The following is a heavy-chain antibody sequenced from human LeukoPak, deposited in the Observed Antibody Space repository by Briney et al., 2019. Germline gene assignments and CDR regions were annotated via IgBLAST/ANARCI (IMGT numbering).Heavy chain of an antibody. CDR1: GFTFSSYA. Sequence: TGGSLRLSCAASGFTFSSYAMSWVRQAPGKGLEWVSAVSGSGGSTYYADSVKGRFTISRDNSKNTLYLQMNSLRAEDTAVYYCAKDLIVGVTTPYYYGMDVWGQGTTVTVSS. J-gene: IGHJ6*02. CDR2: VSGSGGST. D-gene: IGHD4-17*01. CDR3: AKDLIVGVTTPYYYGMDV. V-gene: IGHV3-23*01.